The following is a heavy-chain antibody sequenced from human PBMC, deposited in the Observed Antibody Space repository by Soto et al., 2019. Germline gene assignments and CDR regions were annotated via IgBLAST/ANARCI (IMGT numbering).Heavy chain of an antibody. J-gene: IGHJ4*02. V-gene: IGHV3-23*01. CDR2: LSGSGSTT. CDR3: AKASKGYTGYALDY. Sequence: EVQLLESGGDLVQPGGSLRLSCAASGFSFGGYGMSWVRQAPGKGLEWVSALSGSGSTTYYADSVRGRFIISRDNSRDTLFLQMNSLRAEDTAVYFCAKASKGYTGYALDYWGQGTVVTVSP. CDR1: GFSFGGYG. D-gene: IGHD5-12*01.